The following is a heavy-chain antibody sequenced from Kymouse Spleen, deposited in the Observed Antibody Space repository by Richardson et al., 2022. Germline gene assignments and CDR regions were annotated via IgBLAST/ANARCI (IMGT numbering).Heavy chain of an antibody. CDR2: ISYDGSNK. Sequence: QVQLVESGGGVVQPGRSLRLSCAASGFTFSSYGMHWVRQAPGKGLEWVAVISYDGSNKYYADSVKGRFTISRDNSKNTLYLQMNSLRAEDTAVYYCAKDRTVTTDYYYGMDVWGQGTTVTVSS. J-gene: IGHJ6*02. CDR3: AKDRTVTTDYYYGMDV. D-gene: IGHD4-11,IGHD4-11*01. CDR1: GFTFSSYG. V-gene: IGHV3-30*18.